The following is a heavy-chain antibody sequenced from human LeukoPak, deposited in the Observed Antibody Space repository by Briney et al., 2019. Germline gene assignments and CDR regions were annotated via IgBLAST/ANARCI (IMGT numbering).Heavy chain of an antibody. CDR2: INAGNGNT. CDR1: GYTLTELS. CDR3: ARGDFYYDSSDP. V-gene: IGHV1-3*01. D-gene: IGHD3-22*01. Sequence: ASVKVSCKVSGYTLTELSMHWVRQAPGKGLEWMGWINAGNGNTKYSQKFQGRVTITSDTSANTVYMELSSLRSEDTAVYYCARGDFYYDSSDPWGQGTLVTVSS. J-gene: IGHJ5*02.